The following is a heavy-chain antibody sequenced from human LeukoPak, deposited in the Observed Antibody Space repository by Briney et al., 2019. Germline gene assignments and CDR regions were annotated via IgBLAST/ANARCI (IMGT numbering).Heavy chain of an antibody. CDR3: ARNLSPDFDY. CDR2: TYYSSRWIH. V-gene: IGHV6-1*01. CDR1: GDSVSSTSYA. J-gene: IGHJ4*02. Sequence: SQTLSLTCAISGDSVSSTSYAWSWIRQSPSKGLEWLGRTYYSSRWIHDYSLSVKGRITINPDTSKNQFSLQLNSVTPEDTAVYYCARNLSPDFDYWGQGTLVTVSS.